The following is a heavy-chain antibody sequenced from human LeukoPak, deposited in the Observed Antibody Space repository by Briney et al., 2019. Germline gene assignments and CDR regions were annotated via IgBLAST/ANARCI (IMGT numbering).Heavy chain of an antibody. CDR3: ARDSSGWHPFDY. D-gene: IGHD6-19*01. CDR1: GYTFTSYY. V-gene: IGHV1-46*01. J-gene: IGHJ4*02. CDR2: INTSGGGT. Sequence: ASVKVSCKASGYTFTSYYMHCVRQAPGQRLEWMGIINTSGGGTSYAQKFQGRVTMTRDTSTSTVYMELSRLRSEDTAVYYCARDSSGWHPFDYWGQGTLVTVSS.